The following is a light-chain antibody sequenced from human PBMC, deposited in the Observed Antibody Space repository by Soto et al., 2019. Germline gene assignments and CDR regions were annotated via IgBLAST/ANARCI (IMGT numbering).Light chain of an antibody. CDR3: SSYTSSSKV. CDR1: SSDVGGYNY. Sequence: QSALTQPASVSGSPGQSITISCTGTSSDVGGYNYVSWYQQHPGIAPKLMIYEVSNRPSGVSNRFSGSKSGNTASLTISGLQAEDEADYYCSSYTSSSKVFGGGTKLTVL. CDR2: EVS. V-gene: IGLV2-14*01. J-gene: IGLJ2*01.